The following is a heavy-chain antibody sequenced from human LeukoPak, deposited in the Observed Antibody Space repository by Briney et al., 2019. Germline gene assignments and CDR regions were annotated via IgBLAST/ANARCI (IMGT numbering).Heavy chain of an antibody. J-gene: IGHJ4*02. CDR3: AGDHPNYDY. V-gene: IGHV1-58*01. CDR2: IAVGGGHT. Sequence: SVKVSCKASGFTFNTYSAVQWVRQTRGQRLEWIGWIAVGGGHTNYAQKFQERLTITRDMSTSTAYMELSSLRSEDTAVYYCAGDHPNYDYWGQGTQVTVSS. CDR1: GFTFNTYSA. D-gene: IGHD5-24*01.